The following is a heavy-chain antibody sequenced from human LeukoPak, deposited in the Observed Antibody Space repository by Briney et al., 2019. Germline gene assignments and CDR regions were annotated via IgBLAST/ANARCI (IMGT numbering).Heavy chain of an antibody. D-gene: IGHD2-15*01. CDR1: GFTFSSYA. V-gene: IGHV3-23*01. CDR3: TRSYCSGGSCYRFGTDY. J-gene: IGHJ4*02. Sequence: GGSLRLFCAASGFTFSSYAMSWVRQAPGKGLEWVSAISGSGGSTYYADSVKGRFTISRDNSKNTLYLQMNSLRAEDTAVYYCTRSYCSGGSCYRFGTDYWGQGTLVTVSS. CDR2: ISGSGGST.